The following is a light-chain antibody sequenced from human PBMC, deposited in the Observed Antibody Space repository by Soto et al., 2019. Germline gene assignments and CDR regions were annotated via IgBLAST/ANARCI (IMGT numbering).Light chain of an antibody. CDR2: AAS. J-gene: IGKJ5*01. CDR3: QQSFVTPLT. V-gene: IGKV1-39*01. CDR1: QSIIRY. Sequence: DIPMTQSPSSLSASVGDRVTITCRASQSIIRYLNWYQQKPGKAPKLLIYAASSLQGGVPSRFSGSGSGTDFTLTISSLQPEDVATFYCQQSFVTPLTFGQGTRLEIK.